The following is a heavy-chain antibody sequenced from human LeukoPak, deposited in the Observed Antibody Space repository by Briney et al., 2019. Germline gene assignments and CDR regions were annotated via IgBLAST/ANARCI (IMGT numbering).Heavy chain of an antibody. CDR1: GDSVSSNSAA. CDR3: ARATYGSGILAEYYYYMDV. Sequence: SQTLSLTCAISGDSVSSNSAAWNWIRQSPSRGLEWLGRTYYRSKWYNDYAVSVKSRITINPDTSKNQFSLQLNSVTPEDTAVYYCARATYGSGILAEYYYYMDVWGKGTTVTVSS. CDR2: TYYRSKWYN. J-gene: IGHJ6*03. V-gene: IGHV6-1*01. D-gene: IGHD3-10*01.